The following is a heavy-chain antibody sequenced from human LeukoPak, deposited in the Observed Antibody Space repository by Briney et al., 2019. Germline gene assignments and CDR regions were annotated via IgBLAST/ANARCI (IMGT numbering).Heavy chain of an antibody. CDR1: GGSISSYY. V-gene: IGHV4-59*08. D-gene: IGHD3-22*01. J-gene: IGHJ4*02. Sequence: TSETLSLTCTVSGGSISSYYWSWIRQPPGKGLEWIGYIYYSGSTNYNPSLKSRVTISVDTSKNQFSLKLSSVTAADTAVYYCARATYYYDGSGYLSYFDYWGQGTLVTVSS. CDR3: ARATYYYDGSGYLSYFDY. CDR2: IYYSGST.